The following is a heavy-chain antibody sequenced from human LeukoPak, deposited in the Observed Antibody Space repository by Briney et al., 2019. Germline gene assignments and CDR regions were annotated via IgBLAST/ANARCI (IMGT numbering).Heavy chain of an antibody. CDR3: AKDLTTVVTSRFDD. V-gene: IGHV3-23*01. Sequence: GGSLRLSCAASGFIFSSYAMSWLRQAPGRGLDWVSAISNTGGSTYYADSVKGPFTISRDYSKNTLYLQMNNLRAEDTAIYYCAKDLTTVVTSRFDDWGQGTLVTVSS. CDR1: GFIFSSYA. D-gene: IGHD4-23*01. CDR2: ISNTGGST. J-gene: IGHJ4*02.